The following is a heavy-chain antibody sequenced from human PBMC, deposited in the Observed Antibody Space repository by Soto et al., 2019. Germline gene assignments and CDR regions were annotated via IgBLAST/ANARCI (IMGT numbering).Heavy chain of an antibody. J-gene: IGHJ5*02. V-gene: IGHV4-4*07. Sequence: ASETPSLTRTVTGGAISGYYWTWMRQSAGGGLEWSGRIYSSGSTNYNPSLKSRVTISLDTSMNHFSLRLSSVTAADTAVYYCARGQRFSDWFDPWGQGTLVTVSS. CDR3: ARGQRFSDWFDP. D-gene: IGHD3-3*01. CDR2: IYSSGST. CDR1: GGAISGYY.